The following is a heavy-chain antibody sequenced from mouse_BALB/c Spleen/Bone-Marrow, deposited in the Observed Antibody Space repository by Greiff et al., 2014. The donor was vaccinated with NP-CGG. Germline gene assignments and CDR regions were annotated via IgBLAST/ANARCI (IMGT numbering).Heavy chain of an antibody. Sequence: EVHLVESGGGLVKPGGSLKLSCAASGFTFSSYAMSWVRQTPEKRLEWVATISSGGSYTYYPDSVKGRFTISRDNAKNTLYLQMSSRRSEDAAMDYCARGGGYDWYFDDWGEGTTVTVSS. J-gene: IGHJ1*01. D-gene: IGHD2-2*01. CDR2: ISSGGSYT. CDR1: GFTFSSYA. V-gene: IGHV5-9-3*01. CDR3: ARGGGYDWYFDD.